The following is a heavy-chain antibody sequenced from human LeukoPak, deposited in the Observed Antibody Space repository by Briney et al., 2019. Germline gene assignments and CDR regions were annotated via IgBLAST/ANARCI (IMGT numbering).Heavy chain of an antibody. D-gene: IGHD3-22*01. CDR1: GYTFTGYY. V-gene: IGHV1-2*02. CDR2: INPNSGGT. J-gene: IGHJ5*02. CDR3: ARTTPNYDSSGYDP. Sequence: GASVKVSCKASGYTFTGYYMHWVRQAPGQGLEWMGWINPNSGGTNYAQKFQGRVTMTRDTSISTAYMELSRLRSDDTAVYYCARTTPNYDSSGYDPWGQGTLVTVSS.